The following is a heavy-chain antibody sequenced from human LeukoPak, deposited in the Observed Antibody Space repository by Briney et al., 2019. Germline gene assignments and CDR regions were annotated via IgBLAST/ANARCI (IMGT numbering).Heavy chain of an antibody. CDR2: ISSCNSYI. D-gene: IGHD2-2*01. CDR3: ARDSHIVVVPAAVQGWFDP. V-gene: IGHV3-21*04. Sequence: SGGSLTLFCAASGLPLRRYSMMWARQAPGEAGEWVSSISSCNSYIYYADSVKGRFTISRDNAKNSLYLQMNSLRAEDTAVYYCARDSHIVVVPAAVQGWFDPWGQGTLVTVSS. J-gene: IGHJ5*02. CDR1: GLPLRRYS.